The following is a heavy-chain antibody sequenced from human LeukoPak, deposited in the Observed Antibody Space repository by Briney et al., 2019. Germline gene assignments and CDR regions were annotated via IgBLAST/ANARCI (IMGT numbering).Heavy chain of an antibody. Sequence: SETLSLTCAVSGGSMRSGDYSWSWIRQPPGKGLEWIGYIYHSGSTDYNPSLKSRVTISVDTSKNQFSLKLSSVTAADTAVYYCARVLSGYSSGWYLDYWGQGTLVTVSS. CDR1: GGSMRSGDYS. D-gene: IGHD6-19*01. J-gene: IGHJ4*02. CDR3: ARVLSGYSSGWYLDY. V-gene: IGHV4-30-2*02. CDR2: IYHSGST.